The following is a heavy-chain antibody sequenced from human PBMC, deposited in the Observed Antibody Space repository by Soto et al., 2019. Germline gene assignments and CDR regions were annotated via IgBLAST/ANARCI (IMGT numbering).Heavy chain of an antibody. CDR3: ARQGRCSSTSCYTGANFYYYGMDV. J-gene: IGHJ6*02. CDR2: IYPGDSDT. CDR1: GYSFTSYW. Sequence: PGESLKLSCKGSGYSFTSYWIGWVRQMPGKGLEWMGIIYPGDSDTRYSPSFQGQVIISADKSISTAYLQWSSLQASDTAIYYCARQGRCSSTSCYTGANFYYYGMDVWGQGTTVTVSS. V-gene: IGHV5-51*01. D-gene: IGHD2-2*02.